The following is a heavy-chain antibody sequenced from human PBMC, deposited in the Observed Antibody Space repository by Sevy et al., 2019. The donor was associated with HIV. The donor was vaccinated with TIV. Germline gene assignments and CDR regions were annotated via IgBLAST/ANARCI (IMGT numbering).Heavy chain of an antibody. CDR1: GFTFSSYW. D-gene: IGHD6-6*01. Sequence: GGSLRLSCAASGFTFSSYWMSWVRQAPGKGLEWVANIKQDGSEKHYVDSVKGRFTISRDNAKNSLYLQMNSLRAEDTAVYYCASQYSSSSQLYDIRYYYYYGMDVWGQGTTVTVSS. V-gene: IGHV3-7*01. J-gene: IGHJ6*02. CDR3: ASQYSSSSQLYDIRYYYYYGMDV. CDR2: IKQDGSEK.